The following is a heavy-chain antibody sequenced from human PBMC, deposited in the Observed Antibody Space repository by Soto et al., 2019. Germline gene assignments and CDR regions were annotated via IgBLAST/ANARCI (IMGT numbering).Heavy chain of an antibody. CDR1: GGTFGSYT. D-gene: IGHD2-2*01. CDR3: ARDLGQSGRVLPAPNWFDP. V-gene: IGHV1-69*08. CDR2: IIPIVGIV. Sequence: QVQLVQSGAEVKKPGSSVKVSCTASGGTFGSYTINWVRQAPGQGLEWMGRIIPIVGIVNYAQKLQGRVTITADKSTSTAYMELSSLRSEDTAMYYCARDLGQSGRVLPAPNWFDPWGQGTLVTVSS. J-gene: IGHJ5*02.